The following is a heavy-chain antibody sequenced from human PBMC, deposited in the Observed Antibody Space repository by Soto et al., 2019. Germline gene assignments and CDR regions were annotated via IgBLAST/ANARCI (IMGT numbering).Heavy chain of an antibody. V-gene: IGHV4-39*01. CDR3: ARLGYSSSSWFSSYYYGMDV. J-gene: IGHJ6*02. Sequence: PSDTLSLTCNVSGGSISSSSYYWGWIRQPPGKGLEWIGSIYYSGSTYYNPSLKSRVTISVDTSKNQFSLKLSSVTAADTAVYYCARLGYSSSSWFSSYYYGMDVWGQGTTVTVSS. CDR1: GGSISSSSYY. CDR2: IYYSGST. D-gene: IGHD6-6*01.